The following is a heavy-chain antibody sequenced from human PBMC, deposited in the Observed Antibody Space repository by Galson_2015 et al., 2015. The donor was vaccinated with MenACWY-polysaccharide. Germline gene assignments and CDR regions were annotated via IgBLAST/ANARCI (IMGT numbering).Heavy chain of an antibody. CDR1: GFIFSNYW. D-gene: IGHD1/OR15-1a*01. V-gene: IGHV3-7*04. CDR3: AKDRHWNSFDC. J-gene: IGHJ4*02. Sequence: SLRLSCATSGFIFSNYWMSWVRLTPGKGLEWLGNIKNDGTAKNYVDSVKGRFTFSRDNTKNSLYLQMSSLREEDTAVYYCAKDRHWNSFDCWGQGTLVTVPS. CDR2: IKNDGTAK.